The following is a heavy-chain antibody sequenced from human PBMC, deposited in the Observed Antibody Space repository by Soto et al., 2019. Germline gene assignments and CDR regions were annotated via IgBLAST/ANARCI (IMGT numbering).Heavy chain of an antibody. Sequence: GGSLRLSCAASGFTFSSYAMSWVRQAPGKGLEWVSAISGSGGSTYYADSVKGRFTISRDNSKNTLYLQMNSLRAEDTAVYYCASRAGLHLGELSSHFDYWGQGTLVTVSS. J-gene: IGHJ4*02. CDR2: ISGSGGST. V-gene: IGHV3-23*01. CDR3: ASRAGLHLGELSSHFDY. CDR1: GFTFSSYA. D-gene: IGHD3-16*02.